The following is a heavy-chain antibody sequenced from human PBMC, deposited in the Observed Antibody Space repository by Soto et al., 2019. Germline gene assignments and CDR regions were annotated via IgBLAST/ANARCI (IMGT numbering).Heavy chain of an antibody. Sequence: QVQLVQAGAEVKKPGASVKVSCKVSGYTLTELSMHWVRQAPGEGLEWMGGFDPEDGETIYAQKFKGRVTMTEDTSTDPAYMELSSLRSEDTAVYYCATTSGSYLMRAFDIWGQGTMVTVSS. CDR3: ATTSGSYLMRAFDI. J-gene: IGHJ3*02. D-gene: IGHD1-26*01. V-gene: IGHV1-24*01. CDR1: GYTLTELS. CDR2: FDPEDGET.